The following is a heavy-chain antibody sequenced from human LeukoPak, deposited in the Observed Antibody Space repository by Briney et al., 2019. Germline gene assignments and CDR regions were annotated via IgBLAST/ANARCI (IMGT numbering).Heavy chain of an antibody. D-gene: IGHD1-26*01. CDR3: ARLSSFGGSYSEYFQH. CDR1: GGSLSSYY. V-gene: IGHV4-59*08. CDR2: IYYSGST. Sequence: RSETLSLTCTVSGGSLSSYYWSWIRQPPGKGLEWIGYIYYSGSTNYNPSLKSRVTISADTSKNQFSLKLSSVTAADTAVYYCARLSSFGGSYSEYFQHWGQGTLVTVSS. J-gene: IGHJ1*01.